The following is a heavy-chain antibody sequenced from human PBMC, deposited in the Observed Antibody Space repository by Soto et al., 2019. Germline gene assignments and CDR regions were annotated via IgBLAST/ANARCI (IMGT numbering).Heavy chain of an antibody. J-gene: IGHJ4*02. Sequence: PSETLSRTCTVSGGSIRGYYWTWIRQPPGKGLEWIGYINYSGTTKYNPSLNSRVTISADTSQNQISLRLTSVTAADTALYYCAREVASYGSTYFDYWGQGTLVTVSS. V-gene: IGHV4-59*01. CDR2: INYSGTT. CDR3: AREVASYGSTYFDY. D-gene: IGHD3-16*01. CDR1: GGSIRGYY.